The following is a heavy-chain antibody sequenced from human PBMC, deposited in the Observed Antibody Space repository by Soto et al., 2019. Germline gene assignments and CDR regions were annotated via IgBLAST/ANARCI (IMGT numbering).Heavy chain of an antibody. CDR1: GFSFSDYY. J-gene: IGHJ4*02. CDR3: ARDHHRYSGYDYVDY. Sequence: QVQLVESGGGLVKPGGSLRLSCVASGFSFSDYYMSWIRQAPGKGLGRVSYISSSSSYTNYAGSVKGRFTISRDNAKNSLYLQMNSLRAEATALYYCARDHHRYSGYDYVDYWGQGTLVTVSS. D-gene: IGHD5-12*01. V-gene: IGHV3-11*05. CDR2: ISSSSSYT.